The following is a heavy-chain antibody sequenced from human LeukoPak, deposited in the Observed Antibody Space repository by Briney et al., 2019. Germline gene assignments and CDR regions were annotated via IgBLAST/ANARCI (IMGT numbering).Heavy chain of an antibody. Sequence: PGGSLRLSCAASGVTFSSYWMHWVRHAPGKGLVWVSRINSDGSITNYADYVKGRFPISRDNSKNTLYLQMNSLRAEDTAVYYCAKRFGELLAYFDYWGQGTLVTVSS. CDR3: AKRFGELLAYFDY. V-gene: IGHV3-74*01. D-gene: IGHD3-10*01. CDR2: INSDGSIT. CDR1: GVTFSSYW. J-gene: IGHJ4*02.